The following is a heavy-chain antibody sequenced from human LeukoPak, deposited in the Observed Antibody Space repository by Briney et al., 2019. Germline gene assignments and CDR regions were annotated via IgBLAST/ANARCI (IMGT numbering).Heavy chain of an antibody. D-gene: IGHD3-22*01. CDR2: ISYDGSNK. CDR1: GFTFSSYA. Sequence: PGGSLRLSCAASGFTFSSYAMHWVRQAPGKGLEWVAVISYDGSNKYYADSVKGRFIVSRDNSKNTLYLQMNSLRAEDTAVYYCARDYYDSSSYYHACGYWGQGTLSPSPQ. V-gene: IGHV3-30*04. CDR3: ARDYYDSSSYYHACGY. J-gene: IGHJ4*02.